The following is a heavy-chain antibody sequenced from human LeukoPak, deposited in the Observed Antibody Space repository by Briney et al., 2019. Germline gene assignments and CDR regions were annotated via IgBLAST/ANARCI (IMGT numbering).Heavy chain of an antibody. D-gene: IGHD1-26*01. CDR3: AHFKGGSFDF. CDR1: GGSISSSNYS. CDR2: IYYSGNT. J-gene: IGHJ3*01. Sequence: SETLSLTCTVSGGSISSSNYSWGWIRQPPGKGLEWIGSIYYSGNTYYNPSLKSRVTISVDTSKNQFSLKLTSVTAADTAVYYCAHFKGGSFDFWGQGTMVTVSS. V-gene: IGHV4-39*01.